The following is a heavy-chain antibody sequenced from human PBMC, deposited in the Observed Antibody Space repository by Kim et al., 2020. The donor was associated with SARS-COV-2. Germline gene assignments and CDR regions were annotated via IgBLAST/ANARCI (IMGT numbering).Heavy chain of an antibody. V-gene: IGHV1-46*01. CDR1: GYTFTSYY. D-gene: IGHD3-22*01. CDR3: AREDYYDSSGYGNWFDP. CDR2: INPSGGST. Sequence: ASVKVSCKASGYTFTSYYMHWVRQAPGQGLEWMGIINPSGGSTSYAQKFQGRVTMTRDTSTSTVYMELSSLRSEDTAVYYCAREDYYDSSGYGNWFDPWGQGTLVTVSS. J-gene: IGHJ5*02.